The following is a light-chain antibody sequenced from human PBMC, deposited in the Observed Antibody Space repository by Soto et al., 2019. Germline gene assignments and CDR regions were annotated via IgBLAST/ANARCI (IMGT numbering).Light chain of an antibody. CDR2: EVN. CDR1: SSDVGGYNY. V-gene: IGLV2-8*01. J-gene: IGLJ3*02. CDR3: SSYAGSNKV. Sequence: QSVLTQPPSASGSPGQSVTISCTGTSSDVGGYNYVSWYQQHPGKAPKLMIYEVNKWPSGVPDRFSGSKSGNTASLTVSGLQAEDEADYYCSSYAGSNKVFGGGTKLTVL.